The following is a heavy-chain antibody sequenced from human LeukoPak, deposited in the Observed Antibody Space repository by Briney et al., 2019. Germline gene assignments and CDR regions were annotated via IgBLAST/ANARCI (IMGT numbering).Heavy chain of an antibody. CDR2: INHSGST. CDR3: ASTQWELDY. D-gene: IGHD1-26*01. CDR1: GGSFSGYY. V-gene: IGHV4-34*01. J-gene: IGHJ4*02. Sequence: SETLSLTCAVYGGSFSGYYWSWIRQPPGRGLEWIGEINHSGSTNYNPSLKSRVTISVDTSKNQFSLKLSSVTAADTAVYYCASTQWELDYWGQGTLVTVSS.